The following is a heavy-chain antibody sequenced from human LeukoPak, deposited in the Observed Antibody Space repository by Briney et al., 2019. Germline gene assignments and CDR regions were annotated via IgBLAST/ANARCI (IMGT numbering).Heavy chain of an antibody. J-gene: IGHJ4*02. Sequence: SETLSLTCAVYGGSFSGYYWSWIRQPPGKGLEWIGEINHSGSTNYNPSLKSRVTISVDTSKNQFPLKLSPVTAADTAVYYCATRKLGNDYWGQGTLVTVSS. CDR3: ATRKLGNDY. D-gene: IGHD7-27*01. V-gene: IGHV4-34*01. CDR2: INHSGST. CDR1: GGSFSGYY.